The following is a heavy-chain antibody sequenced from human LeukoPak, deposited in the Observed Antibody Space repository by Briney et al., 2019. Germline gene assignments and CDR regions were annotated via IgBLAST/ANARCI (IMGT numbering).Heavy chain of an antibody. Sequence: GGSLRLSCAASGFPFSSYVLHWVRQAPGKGLEWVAVISFNGNNKYYAASVTGRFTISRDNAKNTLYLQMNSLRAEDTAVYYCARGLAAAGTDAFDIWGQGTKVSVS. CDR2: ISFNGNNK. CDR3: ARGLAAAGTDAFDI. D-gene: IGHD1-26*01. CDR1: GFPFSSYV. V-gene: IGHV3-30*04. J-gene: IGHJ3*02.